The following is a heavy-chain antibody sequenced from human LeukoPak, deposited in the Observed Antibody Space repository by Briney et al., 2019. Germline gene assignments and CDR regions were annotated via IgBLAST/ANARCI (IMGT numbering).Heavy chain of an antibody. CDR3: AKDGELVRLRFLEWVPEPDWYFDL. CDR1: GFTFSSYA. CDR2: ISGSGGST. J-gene: IGHJ2*01. Sequence: PGGSLRLSCAASGFTFSSYAMSWVRQAPGKGLEWVSAISGSGGSTYYADSVKGRFTISRDNSKNTLYLQMNSLRAEDTAVYYCAKDGELVRLRFLEWVPEPDWYFDLWGRGTLVTVSS. V-gene: IGHV3-23*01. D-gene: IGHD3-3*01.